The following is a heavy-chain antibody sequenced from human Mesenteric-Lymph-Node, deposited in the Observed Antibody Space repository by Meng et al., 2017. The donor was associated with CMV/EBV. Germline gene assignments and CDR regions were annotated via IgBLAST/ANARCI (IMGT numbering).Heavy chain of an antibody. CDR3: ARPLYRDGLYSSWFAP. CDR1: GFTFSSYA. V-gene: IGHV3-23*01. D-gene: IGHD6-19*01. Sequence: GESLKISCAASGFTFSSYAMTWVRQAPGKGLEWVSGISASGDSTYSADSVRGRFTISRDNSKNTLYMQMNSLRVDDTALYYCARPLYRDGLYSSWFAPWGQGTLVTVSS. CDR2: ISASGDST. J-gene: IGHJ5*02.